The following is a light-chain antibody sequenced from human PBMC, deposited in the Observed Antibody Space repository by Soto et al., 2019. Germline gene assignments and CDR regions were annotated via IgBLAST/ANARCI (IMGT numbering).Light chain of an antibody. Sequence: QSVLTQPPSASGTPGQRVTISCSGSSSNIGSKTVNWYQQLPGTAPKILVYSNNQRPSGVPDRFSGSKSGTSASLAISGLRSEDEADYYCAAWDDRLNGWVFGGGTKLTVL. CDR1: SSNIGSKT. J-gene: IGLJ3*02. CDR2: SNN. CDR3: AAWDDRLNGWV. V-gene: IGLV1-44*01.